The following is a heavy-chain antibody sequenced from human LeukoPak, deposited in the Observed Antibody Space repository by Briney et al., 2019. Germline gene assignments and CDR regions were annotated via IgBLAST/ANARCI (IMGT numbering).Heavy chain of an antibody. CDR3: AGGDYYYYYYMDV. Sequence: PGGSLRHSCAVSGFTFSSYSMYWVRQAARKGLPWVSYISSINSSIYYSDSVKDRLTISRDNAKNSLYLQMNSRRADDTAVYYCAGGDYYYYYYMDVWGKGTTVSVSS. V-gene: IGHV3-48*04. CDR1: GFTFSSYS. J-gene: IGHJ6*03. CDR2: ISSINSSI.